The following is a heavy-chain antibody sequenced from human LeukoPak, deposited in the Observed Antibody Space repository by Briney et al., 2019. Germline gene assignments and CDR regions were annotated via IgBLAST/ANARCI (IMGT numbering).Heavy chain of an antibody. CDR3: ARGLKGYSSGWYNY. D-gene: IGHD6-19*01. CDR2: IYYSGST. Sequence: SETLSLTCAVSGGSLSSSNWWSWVRQPPGKGMEWIGYIYYSGSTYYNPSLRSRVTISVDTSKNQFSLKLSSVTAADTAVYYCARGLKGYSSGWYNYWGQGTLVTVSS. CDR1: GGSLSSSNW. V-gene: IGHV4-4*02. J-gene: IGHJ4*02.